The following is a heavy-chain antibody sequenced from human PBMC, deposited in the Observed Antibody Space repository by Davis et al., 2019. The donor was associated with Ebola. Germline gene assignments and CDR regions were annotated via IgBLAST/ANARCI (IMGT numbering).Heavy chain of an antibody. V-gene: IGHV4-4*02. CDR3: ARRGGSYPRDPFDY. J-gene: IGHJ4*02. CDR1: GGSISSSNW. Sequence: MPSETLSLTCAVSGGSISSSNWWSWVRQPPGKGLEWIGEIYHSGSTYYNPSLKSRVTISVDKSKNQFSLKLSSVTAADTAVYYCARRGGSYPRDPFDYWGQGTLVTVSS. CDR2: IYHSGST. D-gene: IGHD1-26*01.